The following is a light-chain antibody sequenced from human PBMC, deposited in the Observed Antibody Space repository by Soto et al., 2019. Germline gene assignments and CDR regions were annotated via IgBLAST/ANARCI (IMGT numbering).Light chain of an antibody. J-gene: IGLJ3*02. CDR3: QSLGTGIQV. V-gene: IGLV4-69*01. CDR2: INYDGTH. CDR1: SGYSTYA. Sequence: QSVLTQSPSASASLGASVKLTCTLSSGYSTYAIAWHQQQSGKGPRFLMKINYDGTHSKGDGFYDRFSGSSSGAERHLTIYGLQSEDEADYYCQSLGTGIQVFGGGTKLTVL.